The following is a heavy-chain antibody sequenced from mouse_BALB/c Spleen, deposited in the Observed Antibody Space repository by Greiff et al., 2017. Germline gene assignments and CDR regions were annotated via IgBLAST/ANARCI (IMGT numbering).Heavy chain of an antibody. J-gene: IGHJ3*01. CDR1: GFTFSDFY. D-gene: IGHD2-10*02. Sequence: EVKLMESGGGLVQPGGSLRLSCATSGFTFSDFYMEWVRQPPGKRLEWIAASRNKANDYTTEYSASVKGRFIVFRDTSQSILYLQMNALRAEDTAIYYCARDARLVRWAYWGQGTLVTVSA. CDR3: ARDARLVRWAY. V-gene: IGHV7-1*02. CDR2: SRNKANDYTT.